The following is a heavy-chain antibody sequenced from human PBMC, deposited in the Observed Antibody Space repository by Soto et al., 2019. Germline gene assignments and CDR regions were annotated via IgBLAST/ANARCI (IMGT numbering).Heavy chain of an antibody. J-gene: IGHJ4*02. V-gene: IGHV1-69*13. CDR2: IIPIFGTA. Sequence: SVKVSGEASGGTFSSYAISWVRQAPGQGLGWMGGIIPIFGTANYAQKFQGRVTITANESTSTAYMELSSLRSKNTAVYYCAISYGGRGAPGYWGQGTLVTVSS. CDR3: AISYGGRGAPGY. CDR1: GGTFSSYA. D-gene: IGHD4-17*01.